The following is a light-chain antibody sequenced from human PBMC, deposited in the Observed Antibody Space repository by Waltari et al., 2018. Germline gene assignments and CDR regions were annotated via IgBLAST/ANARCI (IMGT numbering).Light chain of an antibody. J-gene: IGLJ2*01. CDR3: AAWDDSLNGHWV. Sequence: QSVLTQPPSESGTPGQRVTISCSGSSSNIGSNVVNWYQQVPGTTPKLLIYRNDQRPSGVPDRISASKSGTSASLAISGLQSEDEAHYYCAAWDDSLNGHWVFGGGTKLIVL. V-gene: IGLV1-44*01. CDR1: SSNIGSNV. CDR2: RND.